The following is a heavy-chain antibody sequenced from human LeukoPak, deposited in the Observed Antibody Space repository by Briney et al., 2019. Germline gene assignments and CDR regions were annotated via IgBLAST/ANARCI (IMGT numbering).Heavy chain of an antibody. D-gene: IGHD2-21*02. CDR3: ARFSRITWGDWGDAFDI. Sequence: PSETLSLTCSVYGVSFSDYFWSWIRQSPGKGLEWVGEIEDGGNTNYNPSLMSRVIVSMEKSKKQFSLVMRSVAAADTAVYYCARFSRITWGDWGDAFDIWGQGTTVIVSS. V-gene: IGHV4-34*01. CDR1: GVSFSDYF. J-gene: IGHJ3*02. CDR2: IEDGGNT.